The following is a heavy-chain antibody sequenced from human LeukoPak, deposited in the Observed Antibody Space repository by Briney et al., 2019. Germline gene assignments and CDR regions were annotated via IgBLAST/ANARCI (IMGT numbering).Heavy chain of an antibody. D-gene: IGHD1-1*01. CDR1: GFTFSSYS. Sequence: GGSLRLSFAASGFTFSSYSISWGRQAPGKGLEGVSAISGSGSRTYYADSVKGRFTISRDNSKNTLYLQMNSLRVEDTAIYYCAKDKGYNWSPDAFDIWGQGTMVTVSS. CDR3: AKDKGYNWSPDAFDI. CDR2: ISGSGSRT. V-gene: IGHV3-23*01. J-gene: IGHJ3*02.